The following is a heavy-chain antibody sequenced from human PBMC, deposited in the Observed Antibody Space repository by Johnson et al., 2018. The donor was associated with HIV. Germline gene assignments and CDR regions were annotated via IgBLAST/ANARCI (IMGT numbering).Heavy chain of an antibody. CDR2: VTYDGSNK. CDR1: GFTFSSYD. V-gene: IGHV3-30*14. Sequence: QVQLVESGGGLVQPGGSLRLSCAASGFTFSSYDMHWVRQAPGKGLEWVAGVTYDGSNKYYADSLRGRFTISRNNAKNSLYLQMTSLRAEDTAVYFCATIWRNDGRHSFDVWGQGTMVAVS. CDR3: ATIWRNDGRHSFDV. J-gene: IGHJ3*01. D-gene: IGHD1-1*01.